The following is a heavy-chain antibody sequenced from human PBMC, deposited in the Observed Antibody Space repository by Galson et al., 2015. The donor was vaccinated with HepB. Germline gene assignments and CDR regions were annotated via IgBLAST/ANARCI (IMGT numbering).Heavy chain of an antibody. CDR1: GFIFSRYA. V-gene: IGHV3-23*01. CDR2: IGSSDEFT. J-gene: IGHJ6*02. CDR3: VKGRYEIVAGYSYLSHHGMYV. D-gene: IGHD5-18*01. Sequence: SLRLSCAASGFIFSRYAMNWVRQAPGKGLEWVSTIGSSDEFTYYADSVKGRVTISRDNSNNTLYLQMHSLRVEDTAVYYCVKGRYEIVAGYSYLSHHGMYVWGQGTTVTVS.